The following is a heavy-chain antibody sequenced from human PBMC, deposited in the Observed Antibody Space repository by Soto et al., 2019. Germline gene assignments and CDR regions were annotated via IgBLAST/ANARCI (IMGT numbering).Heavy chain of an antibody. CDR1: GDAINSGAYF. Sequence: PSETLSLTCAVSGDAINSGAYFWSWIRQNPGKGLEWIGYIYYSGRTYYNPSLKSRLTLSIDTSKNQVSLKLSSVTAADTAVYYCARLAAPVLDPGVVHYYYYYMDVWGKGTTVTVSS. CDR2: IYYSGRT. D-gene: IGHD3-3*01. V-gene: IGHV4-31*11. CDR3: ARLAAPVLDPGVVHYYYYYMDV. J-gene: IGHJ6*03.